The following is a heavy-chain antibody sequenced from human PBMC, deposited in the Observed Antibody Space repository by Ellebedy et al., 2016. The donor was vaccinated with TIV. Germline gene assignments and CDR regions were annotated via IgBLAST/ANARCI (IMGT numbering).Heavy chain of an antibody. CDR3: AKSGGATIAHYYGMDV. CDR2: ISWNSGSI. J-gene: IGHJ6*02. CDR1: GFTFDDYA. V-gene: IGHV3-9*01. Sequence: SLKISXAASGFTFDDYAMHWVRQAPGKGLEWVSGISWNSGSIGYADSVKGRFTISRDNAKNSLYLQMNSLRAEDTALYYCAKSGGATIAHYYGMDVWGQGTTVTVSS. D-gene: IGHD1-26*01.